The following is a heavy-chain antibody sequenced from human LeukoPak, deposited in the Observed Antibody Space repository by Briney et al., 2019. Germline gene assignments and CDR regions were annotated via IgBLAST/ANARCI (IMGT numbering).Heavy chain of an antibody. CDR2: INPKNGGT. J-gene: IGHJ6*02. CDR3: ARDRVPFYSSTFKDYYLQYGLDV. V-gene: IGHV1-2*02. CDR1: GYTFTGHF. Sequence: AASVKVSCKSSGYTFTGHFIHWVRQAPGQGLEWMGWINPKNGGTSYAQKFQGRVSVTRDTSISTAYMEVNRLRSDDTALYYCARDRVPFYSSTFKDYYLQYGLDVWGQGTRVTVSS. D-gene: IGHD6-13*01.